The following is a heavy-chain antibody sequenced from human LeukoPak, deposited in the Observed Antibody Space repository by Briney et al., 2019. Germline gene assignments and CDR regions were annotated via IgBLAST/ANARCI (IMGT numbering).Heavy chain of an antibody. J-gene: IGHJ4*02. V-gene: IGHV1-18*01. D-gene: IGHD3-9*01. CDR2: ISAYNGNT. Sequence: GASVKVSCKASGYTFTSYGISWVRQAPGQGLEWMGWISAYNGNTNYAQKLQGRVTMTTDTSTSTAYMELRSLRSDDAAVYYCARDRAPESRYFDWSDYWGQGTLVTVSS. CDR1: GYTFTSYG. CDR3: ARDRAPESRYFDWSDY.